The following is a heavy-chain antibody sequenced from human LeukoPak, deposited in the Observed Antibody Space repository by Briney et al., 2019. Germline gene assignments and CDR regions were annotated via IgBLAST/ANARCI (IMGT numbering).Heavy chain of an antibody. CDR3: ASGYSSDYGGNTY. Sequence: QPGGSLRLSCAASGVTFSTYWMHWVRQAPGKGLVWVSRINSDGDTTNYADSVKGRFTISRDNAKNTLYLEMNSLRAEDTAVYYCASGYSSDYGGNTYWGQGTLVTVSS. CDR2: INSDGDTT. V-gene: IGHV3-74*01. D-gene: IGHD4-23*01. CDR1: GVTFSTYW. J-gene: IGHJ4*02.